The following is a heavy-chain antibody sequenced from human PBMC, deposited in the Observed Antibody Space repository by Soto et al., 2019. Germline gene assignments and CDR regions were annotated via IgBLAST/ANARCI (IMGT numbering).Heavy chain of an antibody. D-gene: IGHD3-10*01. Sequence: PGGSLRRSCAASGFTFSDYTMNWVRQAPGKGLEWVSSIRSISSDIYYADSVKGRFTISRDNAKNSLYLQINSLRAEDTAVYYSASSYRGALSYWGQGTLVTVSS. V-gene: IGHV3-21*01. J-gene: IGHJ4*02. CDR2: IRSISSDI. CDR1: GFTFSDYT. CDR3: ASSYRGALSY.